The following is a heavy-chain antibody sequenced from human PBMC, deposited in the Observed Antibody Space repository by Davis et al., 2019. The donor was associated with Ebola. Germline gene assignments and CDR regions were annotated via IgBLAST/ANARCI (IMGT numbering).Heavy chain of an antibody. CDR3: ARAQFPTTSDH. CDR1: GYTFTGYY. J-gene: IGHJ4*02. V-gene: IGHV1-18*04. CDR2: INPHNGNT. D-gene: IGHD1-1*01. Sequence: ASVKVSCKASGYTFTGYYMHWVRQAPGQGLEWMGWINPHNGNTNYAQNVQGRVTMTTDTSTSTAYMEVGILRPDDTAVYYCARAQFPTTSDHWGQGTLVTVSS.